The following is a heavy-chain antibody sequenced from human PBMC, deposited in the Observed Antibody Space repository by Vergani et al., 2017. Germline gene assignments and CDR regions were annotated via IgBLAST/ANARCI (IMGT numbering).Heavy chain of an antibody. J-gene: IGHJ4*02. Sequence: QVTLRESGPALVKPTQTLTLTCTFSGFSLSTSGMCVSWIRQPPGKALEWLALIDWDDDKYYSTSLTTRLTISKDTSKNQVVLTMTNMDPVDTATYYCARMETGPAYFDYWGQGTLVTVSS. D-gene: IGHD3-10*01. CDR2: IDWDDDK. CDR3: ARMETGPAYFDY. V-gene: IGHV2-70*01. CDR1: GFSLSTSGMC.